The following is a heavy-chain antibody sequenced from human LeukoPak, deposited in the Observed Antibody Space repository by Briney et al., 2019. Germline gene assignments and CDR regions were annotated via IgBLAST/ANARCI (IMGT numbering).Heavy chain of an antibody. Sequence: GGSLRLSCAASGFTFRSYAMSWVRQAPGEGLEWVSAISGSGGSTYYADSVKGRFTISRDNSKNTLYLQMNSLRAEDTAVYYCAKDRVSGWEYYYYYGMDVWGQGTTVTVSS. D-gene: IGHD6-19*01. CDR3: AKDRVSGWEYYYYYGMDV. J-gene: IGHJ6*02. CDR1: GFTFRSYA. CDR2: ISGSGGST. V-gene: IGHV3-23*01.